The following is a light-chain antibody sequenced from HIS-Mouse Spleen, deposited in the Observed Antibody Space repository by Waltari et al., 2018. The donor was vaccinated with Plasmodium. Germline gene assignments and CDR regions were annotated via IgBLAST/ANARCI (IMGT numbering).Light chain of an antibody. Sequence: DIVMTPPPPSLPVTPGEPASTPCSSTQSLLHSNGYNYLDWYLQKPGQSPQLLIYLGSNRASGVPDRFSGSGSGTDFTLKISRVEAEDVGVYYCMQALQTPYTFGQGTKLEIK. J-gene: IGKJ2*01. CDR2: LGS. CDR3: MQALQTPYT. CDR1: QSLLHSNGYNY. V-gene: IGKV2-28*01.